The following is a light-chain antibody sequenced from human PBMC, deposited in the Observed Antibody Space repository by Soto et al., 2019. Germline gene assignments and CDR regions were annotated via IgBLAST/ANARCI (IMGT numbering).Light chain of an antibody. CDR1: RDVYINA. CDR2: GAS. J-gene: IGKJ3*01. CDR3: LQYGASPFT. V-gene: IGKV3-20*01. Sequence: VVLTQSPATLSLSPGEPATLSCRASRDVYINALAWYQQKPGRTPTLLIYGASTSATGIPDRFSATGSGTEFSLTISSVEPEDFGVYYCLQYGASPFTFDPGTRVEI.